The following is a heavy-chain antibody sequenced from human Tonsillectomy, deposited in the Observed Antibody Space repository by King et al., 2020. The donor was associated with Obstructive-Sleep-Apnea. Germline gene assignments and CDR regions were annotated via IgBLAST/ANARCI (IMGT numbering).Heavy chain of an antibody. D-gene: IGHD4-17*01. CDR3: ARASRWAVTTYCFDY. CDR1: GGSISDYY. J-gene: IGHJ4*02. CDR2: IYYTGST. Sequence: VQLQQSGPGLVKPSETLSLTCTVSGGSISDYYWIWIRQSPGKGLEWIGYIYYTGSTNSNPSLKSRGTISVDTSKNQFSLKPSSLTAADTAVYYCARASRWAVTTYCFDYWGQGTLVTVSS. V-gene: IGHV4-59*01.